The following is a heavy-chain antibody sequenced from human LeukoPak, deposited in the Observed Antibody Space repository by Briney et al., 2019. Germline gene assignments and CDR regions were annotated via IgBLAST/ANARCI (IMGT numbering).Heavy chain of an antibody. CDR3: ARVIVGANSHAFDI. Sequence: PSETLSFTCAVYNGSFSGYYWSWIRQSPGKGLEWIGEINHSGGTNYNPSLKSRLTISVDTSKNQFSLKLSSVTAADTAVYYCARVIVGANSHAFDIWGQGTMVTVSS. D-gene: IGHD1-26*01. V-gene: IGHV4-34*01. CDR2: INHSGGT. J-gene: IGHJ3*02. CDR1: NGSFSGYY.